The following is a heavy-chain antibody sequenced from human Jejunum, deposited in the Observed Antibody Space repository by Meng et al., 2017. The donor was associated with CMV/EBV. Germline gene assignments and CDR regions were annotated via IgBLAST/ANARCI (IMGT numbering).Heavy chain of an antibody. D-gene: IGHD4/OR15-4a*01. J-gene: IGHJ4*02. CDR3: AKGMTLVTSQIDS. CDR2: ISFDGNDE. V-gene: IGHV3-30*18. Sequence: SSAFTFRNSALYWVRQAPGKGLEWVSVISFDGNDEYYADSVNGRFTVSRDNSKNTLYLQMNSLRPENTALYYCAKGMTLVTSQIDSLGQGTLVTVSS. CDR1: AFTFRNSA.